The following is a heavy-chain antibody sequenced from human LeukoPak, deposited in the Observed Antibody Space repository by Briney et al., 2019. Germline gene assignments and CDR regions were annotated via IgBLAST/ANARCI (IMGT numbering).Heavy chain of an antibody. CDR1: GFPFSSYA. CDR2: ISYDGSTK. Sequence: PGGSLRLSCAASGFPFSSYAMHWVRQAPGEGLEWVAVISYDGSTKYYADSVKGRFTISRDNSKNTLYLQMNSLRAEDTAVYYCAREDSSFRFDPWGQGTRVTVPS. D-gene: IGHD3-16*02. V-gene: IGHV3-30-3*01. J-gene: IGHJ5*02. CDR3: AREDSSFRFDP.